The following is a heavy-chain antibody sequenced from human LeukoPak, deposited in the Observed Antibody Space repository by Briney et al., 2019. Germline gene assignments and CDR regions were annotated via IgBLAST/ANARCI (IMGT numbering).Heavy chain of an antibody. J-gene: IGHJ4*02. V-gene: IGHV3-64D*06. CDR1: GFTFSSYA. Sequence: GGSLRLSCSASGFTFSSYAMHWVRLAPGKGLEYVSAISSNGGSTYYADSVKGRFTISRDNSKNTLYLQMSSLRAEDTAVYYCVHGGSGYSYGPFDYWGQGTLVTVSS. D-gene: IGHD5-18*01. CDR3: VHGGSGYSYGPFDY. CDR2: ISSNGGST.